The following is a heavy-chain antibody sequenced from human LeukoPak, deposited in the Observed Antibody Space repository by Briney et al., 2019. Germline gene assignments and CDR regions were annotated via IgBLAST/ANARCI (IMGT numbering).Heavy chain of an antibody. CDR1: GGSISNSNW. J-gene: IGHJ2*01. CDR2: IYHSGST. V-gene: IGHV4-4*02. CDR3: ARVSYDSSGPYWYFDL. D-gene: IGHD3-22*01. Sequence: SETLSLTCAVSGGSISNSNWWSWVRQPPGKGLEWIGEIYHSGSTNYNPSLKSRVTISVDKSKNQFSLKLSSVTAADTAVYYCARVSYDSSGPYWYFDLWGRGTLVTVSS.